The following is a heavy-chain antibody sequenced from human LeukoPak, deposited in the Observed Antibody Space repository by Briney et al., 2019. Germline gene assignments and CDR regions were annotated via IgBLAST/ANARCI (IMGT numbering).Heavy chain of an antibody. J-gene: IGHJ3*02. Sequence: ASVKVSCKASGYTFTSYGISWVRQAPGQGLEWMGWISAYNGNTNYAQELQGRVTMTTDTSTSTAYMELRSLRSDDTAVYYCASGYDSSGYYLPDAFDIWGQGTMVTVSS. CDR2: ISAYNGNT. CDR3: ASGYDSSGYYLPDAFDI. D-gene: IGHD3-22*01. V-gene: IGHV1-18*01. CDR1: GYTFTSYG.